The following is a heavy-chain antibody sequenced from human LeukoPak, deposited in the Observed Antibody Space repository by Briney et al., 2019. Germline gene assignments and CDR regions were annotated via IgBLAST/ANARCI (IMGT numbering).Heavy chain of an antibody. CDR3: ARLFWSAVSCYVDY. CDR2: IYPSDYNT. V-gene: IGHV5-51*01. CDR1: GYIFTTYW. J-gene: IGHJ4*02. D-gene: IGHD2-15*01. Sequence: PGESLQISCQGSGYIFTTYWIGWVRQVPGKGLEWMGIIYPSDYNTAYSPSFQGQVTISADKSISTAYLQWHSLKASDTAMYYCARLFWSAVSCYVDYWGQGTLVTVAS.